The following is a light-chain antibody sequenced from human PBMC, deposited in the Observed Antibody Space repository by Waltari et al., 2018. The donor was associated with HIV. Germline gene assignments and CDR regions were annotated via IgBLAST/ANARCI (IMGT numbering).Light chain of an antibody. V-gene: IGLV2-11*01. J-gene: IGLJ2*01. CDR1: SRDVGGYNY. Sequence: QSALTQPRSVSGSPGHSVTISCSGASRDVGGYNYVSWYKQHPGKAPKVMMYEVNKRPSGVPDRFSGSKSGNTASLTISGLQAEDEADYYCCSYTGTYTFVFGGGTKLTVL. CDR2: EVN. CDR3: CSYTGTYTFV.